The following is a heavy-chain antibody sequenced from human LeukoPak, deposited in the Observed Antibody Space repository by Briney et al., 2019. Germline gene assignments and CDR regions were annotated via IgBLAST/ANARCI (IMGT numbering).Heavy chain of an antibody. CDR3: ARLGLEYSSGWPYRVEAFDI. CDR2: IYTSGST. D-gene: IGHD6-19*01. CDR1: GGSFSGYY. J-gene: IGHJ3*02. V-gene: IGHV4-59*10. Sequence: PSETLSLTCAVYGGSFSGYYWSWIRQPAGKGLEWIGRIYTSGSTNYNPSLKSRVTMSVDTSKNQFSLKLSSVTAADTAVYYCARLGLEYSSGWPYRVEAFDIWGQGTMVTVSS.